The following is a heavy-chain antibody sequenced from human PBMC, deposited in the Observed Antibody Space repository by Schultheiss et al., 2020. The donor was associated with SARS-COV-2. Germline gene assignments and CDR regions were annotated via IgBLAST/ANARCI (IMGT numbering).Heavy chain of an antibody. J-gene: IGHJ4*02. CDR3: AKGLGGYCSGGSCLR. D-gene: IGHD2-15*01. CDR2: INPSGGST. CDR1: GYTFTSYY. Sequence: ASVKVSCKASGYTFTSYYMHWVRQAPGQGLEWMGIINPSGGSTSYAQKFQGRVTMTRDTSTSTVYMELSSLRSEDTAVYYCAKGLGGYCSGGSCLRWGQGTLVTVSS. V-gene: IGHV1-46*01.